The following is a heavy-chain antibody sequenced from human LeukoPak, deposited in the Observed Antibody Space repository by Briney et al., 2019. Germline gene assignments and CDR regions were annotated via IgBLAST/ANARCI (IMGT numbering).Heavy chain of an antibody. CDR2: ISAYNGNT. V-gene: IGHV1-18*01. CDR1: GYTFPRYG. Sequence: GASVKVSCKASGYTFPRYGISWVRHAPGQGLEWMAWISAYNGNTDYAQKLQGRVTMTTDTSTSTAYMELRSLRSDDTAVYYCARARYLTGRRDDAFYIWGQGTVITVSS. CDR3: ARARYLTGRRDDAFYI. J-gene: IGHJ3*02. D-gene: IGHD1-26*01.